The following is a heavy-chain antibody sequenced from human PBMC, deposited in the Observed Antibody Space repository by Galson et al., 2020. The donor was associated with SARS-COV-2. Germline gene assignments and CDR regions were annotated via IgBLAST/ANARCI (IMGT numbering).Heavy chain of an antibody. V-gene: IGHV3-30-3*01. Sequence: GESLKISCAASGFTFSAYTMHWFRQAPGKGLEWVTLISYDGGNKYYADSVRGRFTISRDNSKNTLSLEMNRLRAEDAALYYCASSSHYSRPFDHWGQGTLVTVSS. D-gene: IGHD5-18*01. CDR1: GFTFSAYT. CDR2: ISYDGGNK. J-gene: IGHJ4*02. CDR3: ASSSHYSRPFDH.